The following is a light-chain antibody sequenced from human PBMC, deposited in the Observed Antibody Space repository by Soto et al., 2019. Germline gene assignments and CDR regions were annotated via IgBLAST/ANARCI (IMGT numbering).Light chain of an antibody. CDR3: QQYNGYWT. CDR1: QSISGS. J-gene: IGKJ1*01. Sequence: GDRVTLTCRASQSISGSLAWYQQKPGKAPKLLIYEASNLKSGVPSRFSGSGSGTEYTLTISSLQPDDSASYYCQQYNGYWTVGQGTRVEIK. CDR2: EAS. V-gene: IGKV1-5*03.